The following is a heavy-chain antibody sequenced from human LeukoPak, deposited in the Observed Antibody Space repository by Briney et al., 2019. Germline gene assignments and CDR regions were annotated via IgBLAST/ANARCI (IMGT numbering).Heavy chain of an antibody. D-gene: IGHD3/OR15-3a*01. CDR1: GFTLSDYD. J-gene: IGHJ6*02. Sequence: YPGGSLRLSCAASGFTLSDYDIHWVRQAIGKGLDWVSGLGSAGDKYHAGSERGRFTISREDAENSVYLQMNGLRPEDTAIYYCARAKRETSTHPWTSGMDVWGQGTTVTVSS. CDR2: LGSAGDK. CDR3: ARAKRETSTHPWTSGMDV. V-gene: IGHV3-13*01.